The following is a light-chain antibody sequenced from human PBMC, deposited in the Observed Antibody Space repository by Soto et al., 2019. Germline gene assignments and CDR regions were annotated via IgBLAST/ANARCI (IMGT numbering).Light chain of an antibody. CDR3: QQRINWPSWT. Sequence: EIVMTQSPATLSLSPGETATLSCRASQSVHSNLAWFQQHPGQAPRLLIYGASSRATGIPVRFSGSGSGTYFTLTSSSLEPEDFAVYYCQQRINWPSWTFGQGTKVDIK. J-gene: IGKJ1*01. CDR2: GAS. V-gene: IGKV3-15*01. CDR1: QSVHSN.